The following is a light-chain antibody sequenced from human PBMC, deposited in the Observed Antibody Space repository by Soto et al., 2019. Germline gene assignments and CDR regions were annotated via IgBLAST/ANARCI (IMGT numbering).Light chain of an antibody. J-gene: IGLJ2*01. CDR2: EVT. V-gene: IGLV2-14*01. Sequence: QSALTQPASVSGSPGQSIAISCTGTSSDVGGYNYVSWYQQHPGQAPKLLIHEVTNRPSTISDRFSGSKSANTASLTISGLQAEDEAHYYCSSYTTFKTPHVAFGGGTKLTVL. CDR1: SSDVGGYNY. CDR3: SSYTTFKTPHVA.